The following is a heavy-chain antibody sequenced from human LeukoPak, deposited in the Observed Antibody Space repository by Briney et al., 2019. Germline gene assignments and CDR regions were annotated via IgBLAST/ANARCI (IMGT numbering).Heavy chain of an antibody. CDR1: GGSFSGYY. J-gene: IGHJ2*01. CDR3: ARVSTIGATARYWYFDL. V-gene: IGHV4-34*01. CDR2: INHSGST. Sequence: SETLSLTCAVYGGSFSGYYWRWIRQPPGKGLEWIGEINHSGSTNYNPSLKSRVTISVDTSKNQFSLKLSSVTAADTAVYYCARVSTIGATARYWYFDLWGRGTLVTVSS. D-gene: IGHD5-18*01.